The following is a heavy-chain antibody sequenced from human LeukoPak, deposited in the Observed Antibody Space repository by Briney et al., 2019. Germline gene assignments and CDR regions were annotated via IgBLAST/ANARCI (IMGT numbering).Heavy chain of an antibody. Sequence: SQTLSLTCVISGDSVSRNTAAWSWIRQSPSRGLEWLGRSYYRSKWYNDYALSVKSRITINPDTSKNQFSLQLNSVTPDDTAIYYCARVVTVLNPREDAFDIWGQGTMVTVSS. CDR2: SYYRSKWYN. V-gene: IGHV6-1*01. CDR3: ARVVTVLNPREDAFDI. D-gene: IGHD2-8*01. CDR1: GDSVSRNTAA. J-gene: IGHJ3*02.